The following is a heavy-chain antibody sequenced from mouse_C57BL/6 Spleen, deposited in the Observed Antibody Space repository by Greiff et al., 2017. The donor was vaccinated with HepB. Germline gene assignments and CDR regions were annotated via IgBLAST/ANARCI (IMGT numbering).Heavy chain of an antibody. V-gene: IGHV5-17*01. D-gene: IGHD4-1*01. CDR1: GFTFSDYG. CDR3: ARPNWDEDYFDY. Sequence: DVQLQESGGGLVKPGGSLKLSCAASGFTFSDYGMHWVRQAPEKGLEWVAYISSGSSTIYYADTVKGRFTISRDNAKNTLFLQMTSLRSEDTAMYYCARPNWDEDYFDYWGQGTTLTVSS. J-gene: IGHJ2*01. CDR2: ISSGSSTI.